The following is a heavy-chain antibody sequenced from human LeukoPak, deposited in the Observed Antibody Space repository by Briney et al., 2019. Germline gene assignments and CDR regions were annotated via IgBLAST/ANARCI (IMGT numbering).Heavy chain of an antibody. CDR3: ARDNGGVDY. V-gene: IGHV3-74*01. CDR2: INTDGSST. Sequence: GGSLRLSCEASGFTFSSNWMNWVRQAPGKGLVWVSHINTDGSSTNYADSVRGRFTVSRDNAKNTLNLQMNSLSAEDTAVYYCARDNGGVDYWGQGTLVTVSS. CDR1: GFTFSSNW. D-gene: IGHD2-8*01. J-gene: IGHJ4*02.